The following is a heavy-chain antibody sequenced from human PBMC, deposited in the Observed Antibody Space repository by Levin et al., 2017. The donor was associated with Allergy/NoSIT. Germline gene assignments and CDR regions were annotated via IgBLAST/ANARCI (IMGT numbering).Heavy chain of an antibody. CDR1: GGSISSYY. Sequence: PSETLSLTCTVSGGSISSYYWSWIRQPPGKGLEWIGYIYYSGSTNYNPSLKSRVTISVDTSKNQFSLKLSSVTAADTAVYYCASHDYGDYVSSWGQGTLVTVSS. CDR2: IYYSGST. J-gene: IGHJ5*02. D-gene: IGHD4-17*01. CDR3: ASHDYGDYVSS. V-gene: IGHV4-59*01.